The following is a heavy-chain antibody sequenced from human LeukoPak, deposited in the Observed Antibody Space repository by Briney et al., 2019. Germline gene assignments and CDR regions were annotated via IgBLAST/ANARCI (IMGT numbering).Heavy chain of an antibody. V-gene: IGHV4-31*03. CDR3: ARVYYGSGSYYFNFDY. D-gene: IGHD3-10*01. CDR2: IYCSGST. CDR1: GGSISSGGYY. Sequence: SETLSLTCTVSGGSISSGGYYWSWIRQHPGKGLEWIGYIYCSGSTYYNPSLKSRVTISVDTSKNQFPLKLSSVTAADTAVYYCARVYYGSGSYYFNFDYWGQGTLVTVSS. J-gene: IGHJ4*02.